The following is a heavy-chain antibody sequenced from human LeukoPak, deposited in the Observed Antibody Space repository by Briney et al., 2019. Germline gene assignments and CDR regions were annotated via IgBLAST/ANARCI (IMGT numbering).Heavy chain of an antibody. CDR2: ISSSSSTI. Sequence: GGSLRLSCAASGFTFSSYAMHWVRQAPGKGLEWVSYISSSSSTIYYADSVKGRFTISRDNAKNSLYLQMNSLRAEDTAVYYCARDLLAVAGTGEFDYWGQGTLVTVSS. CDR3: ARDLLAVAGTGEFDY. D-gene: IGHD6-19*01. CDR1: GFTFSSYA. J-gene: IGHJ4*02. V-gene: IGHV3-48*01.